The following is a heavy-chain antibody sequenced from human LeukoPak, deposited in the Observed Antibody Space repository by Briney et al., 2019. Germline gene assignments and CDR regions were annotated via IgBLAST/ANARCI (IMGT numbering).Heavy chain of an antibody. J-gene: IGHJ6*03. V-gene: IGHV3-23*01. CDR2: ISGSGGST. Sequence: GGSLRLSCTASGFTFGDYAMSWVRQAPGKGLEWVSAISGSGGSTYYTDSVKGRFTISRDNSKSTLYLQMNSLRAEDTAVYYCAKGRGWEASYYYYYMDVWGKGTTVTISS. D-gene: IGHD1-26*01. CDR3: AKGRGWEASYYYYYMDV. CDR1: GFTFGDYA.